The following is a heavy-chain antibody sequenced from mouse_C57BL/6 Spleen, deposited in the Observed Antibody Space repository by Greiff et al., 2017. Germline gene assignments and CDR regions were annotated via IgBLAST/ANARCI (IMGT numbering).Heavy chain of an antibody. D-gene: IGHD4-1*01. Sequence: QVQLQQPGAELVKPGASVKLSCKASGYTFTSYWMQWVKQRPGQGLEWIGEIDPSDSYTNYNQKFKGKATLTVDTSSSTAYMQLSSLTSEDSAVYYCARGLGRGYFDVWGTGTTVTVSS. V-gene: IGHV1-50*01. CDR1: GYTFTSYW. CDR3: ARGLGRGYFDV. CDR2: IDPSDSYT. J-gene: IGHJ1*03.